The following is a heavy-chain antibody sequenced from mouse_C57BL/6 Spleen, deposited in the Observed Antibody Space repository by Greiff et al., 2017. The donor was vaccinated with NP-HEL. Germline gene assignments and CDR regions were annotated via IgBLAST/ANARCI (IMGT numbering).Heavy chain of an antibody. Sequence: EVQLVESGGGLVKPGGSLKLSCAASGFTFSSYTMSWVRQTPETRLEWVATVSGGGGNTYYPASVKGRFTISGDNAKNTLYLQMSSLRSEDTALYYCARHYGYFDYWGQGTTLTVSS. J-gene: IGHJ2*01. D-gene: IGHD1-1*02. CDR3: ARHYGYFDY. CDR2: VSGGGGNT. V-gene: IGHV5-9*01. CDR1: GFTFSSYT.